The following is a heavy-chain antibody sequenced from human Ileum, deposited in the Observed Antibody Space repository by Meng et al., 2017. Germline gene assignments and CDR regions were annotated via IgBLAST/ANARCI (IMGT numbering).Heavy chain of an antibody. CDR1: GGSISNNY. J-gene: IGHJ4*02. CDR2: ISYSGTT. Sequence: QVQLQESVPGLVKPSETLSLTCTVSGGSISNNYWSWIRQPPGKGLEWIAYISYSGTTNYNPSLKSRVTISVDTSKNQFSLKLSSVTAADTAVYYCTRHMGYNSGWYYFDYWGQGTLVTVSS. V-gene: IGHV4-59*08. CDR3: TRHMGYNSGWYYFDY. D-gene: IGHD6-19*01.